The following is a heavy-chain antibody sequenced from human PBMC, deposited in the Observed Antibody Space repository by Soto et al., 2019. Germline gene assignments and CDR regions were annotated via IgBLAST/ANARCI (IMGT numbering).Heavy chain of an antibody. CDR1: GGSFSGYY. J-gene: IGHJ4*02. V-gene: IGHV4-34*01. CDR2: INDSGST. CDR3: ARSLEWLLHYFDY. Sequence: SETLSLTCAVYGGSFSGYYWSWIRQTPGKGLEWIGEINDSGSTNHNPSLKSRVTILVDTPKNQFSLKLSSVTAADTAVYYCARSLEWLLHYFDYWGQGTLVPVSS. D-gene: IGHD3-3*01.